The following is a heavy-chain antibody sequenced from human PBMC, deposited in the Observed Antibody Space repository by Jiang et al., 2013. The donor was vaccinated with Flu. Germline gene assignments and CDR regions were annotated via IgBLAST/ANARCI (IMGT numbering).Heavy chain of an antibody. CDR2: IYYSGST. CDR3: ARSRTIFGAFMEASNYYYYGMDV. D-gene: IGHD3-3*01. CDR1: GGSISSSAYY. J-gene: IGHJ6*02. Sequence: GSGLVKPSETLSLTCAVSGGSISSSAYYWAWIRQPPGKGLEWIGNIYYSGSTYYNPSLKSRVTISVDTSKNQFSLKLSSVTAAETAVYYCARSRTIFGAFMEASNYYYYGMDVWGQGTTGHRLL. V-gene: IGHV4-39*01.